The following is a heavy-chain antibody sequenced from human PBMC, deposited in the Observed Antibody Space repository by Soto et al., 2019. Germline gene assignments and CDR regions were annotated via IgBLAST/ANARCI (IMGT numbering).Heavy chain of an antibody. D-gene: IGHD1-1*01. CDR3: ARETGTTSVFDF. Sequence: SEPLSLTCTVSDASIRNYYGRWILQSPGKGLEWIGYIYYSGTTNYNPSLKSRVTISVDTSKTQFSLNLSSVSAADTAVYYCARETGTTSVFDFWGQGTPVTVSS. V-gene: IGHV4-59*01. CDR1: DASIRNYY. J-gene: IGHJ4*02. CDR2: IYYSGTT.